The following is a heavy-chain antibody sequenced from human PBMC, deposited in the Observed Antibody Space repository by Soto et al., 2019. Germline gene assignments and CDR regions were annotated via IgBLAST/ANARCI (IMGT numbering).Heavy chain of an antibody. D-gene: IGHD3-3*01. Sequence: GGSLRLSCAASGFTFSSYAMNWVRQAPEKGLQWVAGISGSGGSTHYADSAKGRFTISRDNSKNTVDLQMNSLRAEDTAVYYCAKPPISIFGLANSYFDSWGQGTLVTVSS. V-gene: IGHV3-23*01. CDR3: AKPPISIFGLANSYFDS. CDR2: ISGSGGST. CDR1: GFTFSSYA. J-gene: IGHJ4*02.